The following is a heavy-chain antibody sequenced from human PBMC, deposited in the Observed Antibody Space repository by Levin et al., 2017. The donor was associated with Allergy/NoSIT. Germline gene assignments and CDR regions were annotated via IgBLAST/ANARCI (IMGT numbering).Heavy chain of an antibody. Sequence: GGSLRLSCKGSGYSFTSYWIGWVRQMPGKGLEWMGIIYPGDSDTRYSPSFQGQVTISADKSISTAYLQWSSLKASDTAMYYCASQYYYDSSGYVFQHWGQGTLVTVSS. V-gene: IGHV5-51*01. CDR2: IYPGDSDT. D-gene: IGHD3-22*01. CDR3: ASQYYYDSSGYVFQH. CDR1: GYSFTSYW. J-gene: IGHJ1*01.